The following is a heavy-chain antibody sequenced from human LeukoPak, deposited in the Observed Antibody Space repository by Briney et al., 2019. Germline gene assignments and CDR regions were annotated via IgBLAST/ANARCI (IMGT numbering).Heavy chain of an antibody. V-gene: IGHV4-34*01. CDR2: INHSGST. J-gene: IGHJ3*02. CDR1: GGSFSGYY. Sequence: PSETLSLTCAVYGGSFSGYYWSWIRQPPGKGLEWIGEINHSGSTNYNPSLKSRVTISVDTSKNQFSLKLSSVTAADTAVYYCARDVLRTGAFDIWGQGTMVTVSS. CDR3: ARDVLRTGAFDI.